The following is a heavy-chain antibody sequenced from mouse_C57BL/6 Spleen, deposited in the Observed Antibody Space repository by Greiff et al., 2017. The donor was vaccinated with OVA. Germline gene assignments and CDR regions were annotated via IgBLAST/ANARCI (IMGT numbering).Heavy chain of an antibody. Sequence: GNTYYNEKFKGKATLTADKSSSTAYMELRSLTSEDSAVYFCARRGGNYVRNFDYWGQGTTPTVSS. V-gene: IGHV1-81*01. CDR2: GNT. J-gene: IGHJ2*01. CDR3: ARRGGNYVRNFDY. D-gene: IGHD2-1*01.